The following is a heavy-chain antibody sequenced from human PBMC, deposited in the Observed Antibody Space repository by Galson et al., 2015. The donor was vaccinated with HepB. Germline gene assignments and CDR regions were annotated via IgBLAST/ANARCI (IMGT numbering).Heavy chain of an antibody. CDR2: IKQDGSEK. CDR1: GFTFSSYW. CDR3: ASLDYYDSSFDY. V-gene: IGHV3-7*03. D-gene: IGHD3-22*01. Sequence: SLRLSCAASGFTFSSYWMSWVRQAPGKGLEWVANIKQDGSEKYYVDSVKGRFTISRDNAKNSLYLQMNSLRAEDTAVYYCASLDYYDSSFDYWGQGTLVTVSS. J-gene: IGHJ4*02.